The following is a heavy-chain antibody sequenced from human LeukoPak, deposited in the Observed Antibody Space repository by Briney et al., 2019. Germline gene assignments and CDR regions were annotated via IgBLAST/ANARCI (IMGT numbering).Heavy chain of an antibody. V-gene: IGHV4-34*01. CDR1: GVSFRAHY. J-gene: IGHJ4*02. CDR3: ARIRCGHSDEICYNY. Sequence: SSETLSLTCAVHGVSFRAHYWSWIRQSPGKGLEWIGETNPGGQTNYNPSLKSRVTISGGPSENRFSLRLTSVTAADTAVYFCARIRCGHSDEICYNYWGRGTLVTVSS. D-gene: IGHD2-2*02. CDR2: TNPGGQT.